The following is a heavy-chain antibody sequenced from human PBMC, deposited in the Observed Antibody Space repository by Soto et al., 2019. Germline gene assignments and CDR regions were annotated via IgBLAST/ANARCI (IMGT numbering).Heavy chain of an antibody. CDR3: ARAFGGSYDY. CDR1: WFTVSSYY. D-gene: IGHD1-26*01. Sequence: GGSLRLSCAASWFTVSSYYMNWVRLVPEKGLEWVSVIYSSGPTFYADSVRGRFTISRDISKNTLYLQMNSLRVEDTAVYYCARAFGGSYDYWGQGTRVTVSS. CDR2: IYSSGPT. V-gene: IGHV3-53*01. J-gene: IGHJ4*02.